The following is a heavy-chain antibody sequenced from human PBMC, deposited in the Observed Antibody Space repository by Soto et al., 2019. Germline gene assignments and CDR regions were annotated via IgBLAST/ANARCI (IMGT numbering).Heavy chain of an antibody. CDR2: IWYDGSNK. D-gene: IGHD3-22*01. CDR1: GFTFSSYG. V-gene: IGHV3-33*01. CDR3: ARFAWIYDSSGYGDY. J-gene: IGHJ4*02. Sequence: QVQLVESGGGVVQPGRSLRLSCAASGFTFSSYGMHWVRQAPGKGLEWVAGIWYDGSNKYYAESVKGRFTISRDNSKNTLYLQMNSLRAEDTAVYYCARFAWIYDSSGYGDYWGQGTLVTVSS.